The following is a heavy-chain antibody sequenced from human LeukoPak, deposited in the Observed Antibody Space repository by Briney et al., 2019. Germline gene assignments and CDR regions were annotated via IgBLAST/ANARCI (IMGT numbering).Heavy chain of an antibody. Sequence: GGSLRLSCAASGFTFSSYAMSWVRQAPGKGVDGVSAISGSGGSTYYADCVKGRFTISRDNCKNTLYPQMNRLRAEGTAVYYCAKIQEWPLNWYFDVWGRRTLVTVSS. V-gene: IGHV3-23*01. CDR1: GFTFSSYA. CDR3: AKIQEWPLNWYFDV. J-gene: IGHJ2*01. D-gene: IGHD3-3*01. CDR2: ISGSGGST.